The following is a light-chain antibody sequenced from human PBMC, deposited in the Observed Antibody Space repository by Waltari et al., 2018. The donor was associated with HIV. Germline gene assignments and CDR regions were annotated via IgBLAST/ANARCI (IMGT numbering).Light chain of an antibody. CDR3: QQYDNVPPT. CDR1: QDISNY. CDR2: DAS. V-gene: IGKV1-33*01. J-gene: IGKJ4*01. Sequence: DIQMTQSPSSLSASVGYRVTITCQASQDISNYLNWYQQKLGKAPKLLIFDASNLETGVPSRLSGSGSGTDFTFTISSLQPEDIATYYCQQYDNVPPTFGGGTKVEIK.